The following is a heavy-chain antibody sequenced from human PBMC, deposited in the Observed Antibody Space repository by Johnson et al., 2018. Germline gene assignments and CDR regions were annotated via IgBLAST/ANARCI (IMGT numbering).Heavy chain of an antibody. J-gene: IGHJ6*03. CDR2: ISYDGSNK. Sequence: VQLVQSGGGVVQPGRSLRLSCAASGFTFSSYGMHWVRQAPGKGLEWVAVISYDGSNKYYADSVKGRFTISRDNSKSTVYLQRNSRRAEDRAVYYCAKAHCSSTGCYALGDYYYMDVGGKGTTVTVSS. CDR1: GFTFSSYG. V-gene: IGHV3-30*18. D-gene: IGHD2-2*01. CDR3: AKAHCSSTGCYALGDYYYMDV.